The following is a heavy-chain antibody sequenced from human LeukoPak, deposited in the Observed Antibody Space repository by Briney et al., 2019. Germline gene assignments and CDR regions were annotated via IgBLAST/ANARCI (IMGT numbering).Heavy chain of an antibody. J-gene: IGHJ4*02. Sequence: GGSLRLSCAASGFDFSSNWMHWVRHAPGQGLVWVSRIKGDGISTNYADSVKGRFTISRDNSKNTLYLQMNSLRAEDTAVYYCARARYSSGWAPAFLFDYWGQGTLVTVSS. CDR2: IKGDGIST. D-gene: IGHD6-19*01. CDR3: ARARYSSGWAPAFLFDY. CDR1: GFDFSSNW. V-gene: IGHV3-74*01.